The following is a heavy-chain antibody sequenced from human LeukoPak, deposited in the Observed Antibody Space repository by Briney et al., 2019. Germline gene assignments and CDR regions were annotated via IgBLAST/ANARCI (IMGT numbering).Heavy chain of an antibody. J-gene: IGHJ4*02. CDR3: ARWVALAFDY. Sequence: GGSLRLSCAASGFTFSSYSMNWVRQAPGKGLEWVSSISSSSSYIYYADSVEGRFTISRDNAKNSLYLQMNSLRAEDTAVYYCARWVALAFDYWGQGTLVTVSS. CDR2: ISSSSSYI. D-gene: IGHD2-15*01. CDR1: GFTFSSYS. V-gene: IGHV3-21*01.